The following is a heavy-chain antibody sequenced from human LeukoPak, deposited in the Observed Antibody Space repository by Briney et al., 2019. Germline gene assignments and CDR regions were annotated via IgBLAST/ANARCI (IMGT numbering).Heavy chain of an antibody. CDR3: ARDLAVEPY. J-gene: IGHJ4*02. CDR1: RLTFSTSW. D-gene: IGHD6-19*01. V-gene: IGHV3-7*03. CDR2: IKQDGSEI. Sequence: GGSLRLSCEASRLTFSTSWMSWVRQAPGKGLEWVASIKQDGSEISYVDSVKGRFTISRDNSKNTVYLQLNRLRVDDTGVYYCARDLAVEPYWGQGTLVTVSS.